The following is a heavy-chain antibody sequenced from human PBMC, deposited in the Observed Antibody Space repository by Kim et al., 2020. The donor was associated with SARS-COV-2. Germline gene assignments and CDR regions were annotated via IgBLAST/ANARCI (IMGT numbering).Heavy chain of an antibody. Sequence: GGSLRPSCAASGLNLDDYGIHWVRQAPGKGLEWVSGISWTNSVIDYADSVKGRFAISRDSATNSVYLEMNSLRAEDTALYYCAKEVGVDWYFDLWGRGTLVTVSP. CDR1: GLNLDDYG. J-gene: IGHJ2*01. D-gene: IGHD3-3*01. CDR2: ISWTNSVI. V-gene: IGHV3-9*01. CDR3: AKEVGVDWYFDL.